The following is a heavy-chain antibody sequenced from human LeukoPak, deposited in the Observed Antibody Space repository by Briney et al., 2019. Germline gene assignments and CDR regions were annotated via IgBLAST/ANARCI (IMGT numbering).Heavy chain of an antibody. CDR2: ISPHNGDT. Sequence: ASVKVSCKASGFIFNSYGISWVRQAPGQGLEWMGWISPHNGDTVYAQKVQGRVTMTTDTSTNTADMELRSLRSDDTAVYYCARTYYYDKSGYDWTDAFDIWGQGTMVTVSS. V-gene: IGHV1-18*01. CDR3: ARTYYYDKSGYDWTDAFDI. CDR1: GFIFNSYG. D-gene: IGHD3-22*01. J-gene: IGHJ3*02.